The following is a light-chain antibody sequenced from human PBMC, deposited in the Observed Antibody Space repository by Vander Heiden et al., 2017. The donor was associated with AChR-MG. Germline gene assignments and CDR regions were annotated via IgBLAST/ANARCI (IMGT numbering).Light chain of an antibody. CDR3: CSDAGNYILL. CDR1: SSDVGGHNY. Sequence: QSALTQPRSVSGSPGQSVTISCTGTSSDVGGHNYVSWYQEHPGKAHKLMIYDVSRRPSGVPDRFSGSKSGNTASLTISGRQAEDEADYYCCSDAGNYILLFGGGTKV. CDR2: DVS. V-gene: IGLV2-11*01. J-gene: IGLJ2*01.